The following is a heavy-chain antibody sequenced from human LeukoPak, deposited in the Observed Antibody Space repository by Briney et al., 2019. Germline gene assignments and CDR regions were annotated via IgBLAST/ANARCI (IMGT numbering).Heavy chain of an antibody. Sequence: GASLRLFCAASGFTFSSYAMSWVRQAPGKGLEWVSAISGSGGSTYYADSVKGRFTISRDNSKNTLYLQMNSLRAEDTAVYYCAKDHFADYGDYVGFFDYWGQGTLVTVSS. CDR3: AKDHFADYGDYVGFFDY. CDR2: ISGSGGST. V-gene: IGHV3-23*01. CDR1: GFTFSSYA. J-gene: IGHJ4*02. D-gene: IGHD4-17*01.